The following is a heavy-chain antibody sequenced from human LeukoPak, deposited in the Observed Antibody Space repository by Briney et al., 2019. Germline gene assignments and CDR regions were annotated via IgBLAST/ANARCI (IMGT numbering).Heavy chain of an antibody. CDR2: ISGSGGST. Sequence: GGSLRLSCAASGFTFSSYAMSWVRQAPGKGLEWVSAISGSGGSTYYADSVKGRFTISRDNSKNTLYLQMNSLRAEDMAVYYCAKEVGDSSGYRDYFDYWGQGTLVTVSS. V-gene: IGHV3-23*01. CDR3: AKEVGDSSGYRDYFDY. D-gene: IGHD3-22*01. J-gene: IGHJ4*02. CDR1: GFTFSSYA.